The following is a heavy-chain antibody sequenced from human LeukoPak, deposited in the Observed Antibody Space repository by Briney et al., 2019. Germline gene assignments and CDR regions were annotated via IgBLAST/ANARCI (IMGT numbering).Heavy chain of an antibody. CDR1: GDSVSGNSVT. D-gene: IGHD2-2*02. CDR2: TYYRSKWFY. J-gene: IGHJ5*02. V-gene: IGHV6-1*01. CDR3: ARVNTSAGWFDP. Sequence: SQTLSLTCAISGDSVSGNSVTWNWIRQSPSSGLEWLARTYYRSKWFYDYAVSVKFRITITPDTSKNQFSLHLNSVTPEDTAIYYCARVNTSAGWFDPWGQGTLVTVSS.